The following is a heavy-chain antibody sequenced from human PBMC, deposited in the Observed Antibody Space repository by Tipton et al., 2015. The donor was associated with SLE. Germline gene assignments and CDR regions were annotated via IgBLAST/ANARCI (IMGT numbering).Heavy chain of an antibody. V-gene: IGHV4-34*01. D-gene: IGHD3-10*01. Sequence: TLSLTCAVYGGSFSGYYWSWIRQPPGKGLEWIGEINHSGSTNYNPSLKSRVTISVDTSKNQFSLKLSSVTAADTAVYYCARGKTSTLNGSGDAFDIWGQGTMVTVSS. CDR3: ARGKTSTLNGSGDAFDI. CDR2: INHSGST. CDR1: GGSFSGYY. J-gene: IGHJ3*02.